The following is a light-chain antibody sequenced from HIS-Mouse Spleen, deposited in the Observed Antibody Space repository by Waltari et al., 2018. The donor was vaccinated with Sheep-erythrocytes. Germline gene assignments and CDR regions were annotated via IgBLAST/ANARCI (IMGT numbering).Light chain of an antibody. Sequence: SYELTQQPSVSVSPGQTASITCPGDKLGDKYACWYQQKPGQSPVLVIYQDSKRPSGIPERFSCSNSGNTATLTISGTQAMDEADYYCQAWDSSSWVFGGGTKLTVL. CDR3: QAWDSSSWV. J-gene: IGLJ3*02. CDR2: QDS. V-gene: IGLV3-1*01. CDR1: KLGDKY.